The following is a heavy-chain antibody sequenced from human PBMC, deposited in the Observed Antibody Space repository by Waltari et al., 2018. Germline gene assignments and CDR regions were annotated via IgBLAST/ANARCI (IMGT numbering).Heavy chain of an antibody. J-gene: IGHJ6*03. CDR2: INHSGST. V-gene: IGHV4-34*01. CDR1: GGSFSGDY. CDR3: ARGLGSGNYYAYMDV. D-gene: IGHD1-26*01. Sequence: QVQLQQWGAGLLKPSETLSLTCAVYGGSFSGDYWSWTRQPPGKGLEWIGEINHSGSTNYNPSLKSRVTISVDTSKNQFSLKLSSVTAADTAVYYCARGLGSGNYYAYMDVWGKGTTVTVSS.